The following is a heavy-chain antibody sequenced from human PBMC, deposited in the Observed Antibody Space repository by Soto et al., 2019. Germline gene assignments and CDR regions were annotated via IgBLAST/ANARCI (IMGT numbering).Heavy chain of an antibody. D-gene: IGHD3-16*02. Sequence: SETLSLTCAVYGGSFSGYYWSWIRQPPGKGLEWIGEINHSGSTNYNPSLKSRVTISVDTSKNQFSLKLSSVTAADTAVYYCARGYGTPGELSLLRAFDYWGQGTLVTVSS. J-gene: IGHJ4*02. V-gene: IGHV4-34*01. CDR1: GGSFSGYY. CDR3: ARGYGTPGELSLLRAFDY. CDR2: INHSGST.